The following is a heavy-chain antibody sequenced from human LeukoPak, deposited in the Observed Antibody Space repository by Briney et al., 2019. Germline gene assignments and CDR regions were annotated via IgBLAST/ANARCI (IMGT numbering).Heavy chain of an antibody. CDR1: GFTFSNLG. Sequence: GGSLRLSCAASGFTFSNLGVNWVRQAPGKGLEWVSYISSRSSTIYYADSVKGRCTISRDNAKNSLYLQMNSLRAEDTAVYYCARDEGNTGYYYWGQGTLVTVSS. CDR3: ARDEGNTGYYY. V-gene: IGHV3-48*04. J-gene: IGHJ4*02. CDR2: ISSRSSTI. D-gene: IGHD3-9*01.